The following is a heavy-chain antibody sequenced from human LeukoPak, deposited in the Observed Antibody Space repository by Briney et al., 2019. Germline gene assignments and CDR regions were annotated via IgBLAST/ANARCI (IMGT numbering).Heavy chain of an antibody. CDR2: ISSSSSYI. CDR1: GFTFSSYS. CDR3: AKNGDRGAYCSGGSCYPYYYYYMDV. V-gene: IGHV3-21*04. Sequence: GGSLRLSCAASGFTFSSYSMNWVRQAPGKGLEWVSSISSSSSYIYYADSVKGRFTISRDNSKNTLYLQMNSLRAEDTAVYYCAKNGDRGAYCSGGSCYPYYYYYMDVWGKGTTVTISS. D-gene: IGHD2-15*01. J-gene: IGHJ6*03.